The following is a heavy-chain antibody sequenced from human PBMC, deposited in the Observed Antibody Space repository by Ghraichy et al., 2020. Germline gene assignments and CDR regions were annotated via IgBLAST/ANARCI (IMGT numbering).Heavy chain of an antibody. Sequence: ASVKVSCKASGYTFTNYFMHWVRQAPGQGLEWMGWINAGNGNTKYSQNFQGRVTITGNTSASTASMELSSLRSEDTAVYYCARGPAYYFGSGSYFLNYWGQGTLVTVSS. J-gene: IGHJ4*02. V-gene: IGHV1-3*01. CDR2: INAGNGNT. CDR1: GYTFTNYF. D-gene: IGHD3-10*01. CDR3: ARGPAYYFGSGSYFLNY.